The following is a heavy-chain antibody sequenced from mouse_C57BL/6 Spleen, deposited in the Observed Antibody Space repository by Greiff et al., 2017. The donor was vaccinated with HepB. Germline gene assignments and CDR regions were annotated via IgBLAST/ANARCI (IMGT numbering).Heavy chain of an antibody. J-gene: IGHJ4*01. Sequence: EVQVVESGGGLVQPKGSLKLSCAASGFSFNTYAMNWVRQAPGKGLEWVARIRSKSNNYATYYADSVKDRFTISRDDSESMLYLQMNNLKTEDTAMYYCVRHNYDYPYYAMDYWGQGTSVTVSS. CDR2: IRSKSNNYAT. D-gene: IGHD2-4*01. CDR3: VRHNYDYPYYAMDY. CDR1: GFSFNTYA. V-gene: IGHV10-1*01.